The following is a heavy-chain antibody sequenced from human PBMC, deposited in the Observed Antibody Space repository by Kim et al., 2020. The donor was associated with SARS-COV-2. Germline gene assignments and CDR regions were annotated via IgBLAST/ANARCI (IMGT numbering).Heavy chain of an antibody. CDR3: ARDRRKGYFGSGIYYGMDV. CDR1: GFTFSDYY. CDR2: IRSSGDYT. V-gene: IGHV3-11*06. D-gene: IGHD3-10*01. Sequence: GGSLRLFCAASGFTFSDYYMNWIRQAPGKGLEWISNIRSSGDYTNYADSVKGRFTISRDNAKNSLYLQMDSLRAEDTAVYYCARDRRKGYFGSGIYYGMDVWVKGTTVTVSS. J-gene: IGHJ6*04.